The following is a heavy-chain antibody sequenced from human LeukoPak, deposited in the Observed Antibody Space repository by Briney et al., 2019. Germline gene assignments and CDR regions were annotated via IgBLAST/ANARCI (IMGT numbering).Heavy chain of an antibody. CDR2: ISWNSGSI. D-gene: IGHD5-24*01. V-gene: IGHV3-9*01. CDR3: ARDRPLQGLDY. J-gene: IGHJ4*02. Sequence: GRSLRLSCAASGFTFDDYAMHWVRQAPGKGLEWVSGISWNSGSIGYADSVKGRFTISRDNAKNSLYLQMNSPRAEDTAVYYCARDRPLQGLDYWGQGTLVTVSS. CDR1: GFTFDDYA.